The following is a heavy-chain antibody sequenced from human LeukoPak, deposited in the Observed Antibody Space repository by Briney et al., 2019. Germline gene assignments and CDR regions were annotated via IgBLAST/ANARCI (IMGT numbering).Heavy chain of an antibody. D-gene: IGHD3-16*01. Sequence: GGSLRLSCAASGFTFSSYWMHWVRQAPGKGLVWVSRINSDGSSTSYADSVKGRFTISRDNAENSVYLQMNRLRAEDTAVYYCVRDDYLGYWGQGTLVTVAS. V-gene: IGHV3-74*01. CDR3: VRDDYLGY. CDR1: GFTFSSYW. J-gene: IGHJ4*02. CDR2: INSDGSST.